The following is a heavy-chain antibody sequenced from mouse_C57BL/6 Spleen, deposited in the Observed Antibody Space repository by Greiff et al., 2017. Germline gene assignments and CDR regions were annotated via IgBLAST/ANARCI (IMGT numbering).Heavy chain of an antibody. CDR3: ARDRGYYFDY. CDR2: ISYSGST. J-gene: IGHJ2*01. CDR1: GYSITSGYD. Sequence: QLQESGPGMVKPSQSLSLTCTVTGYSITSGYDWHWIRHFPGNKLEWMGYISYSGSTNYHPSLKSRISITHDTSKNHFFLKLNSVTTEDTATYYCARDRGYYFDYWGQGTTLTVSS. V-gene: IGHV3-1*01.